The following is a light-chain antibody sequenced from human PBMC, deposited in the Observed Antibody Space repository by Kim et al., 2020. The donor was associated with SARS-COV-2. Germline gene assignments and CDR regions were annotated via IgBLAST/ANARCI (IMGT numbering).Light chain of an antibody. CDR3: PQSYGAPGT. Sequence: DIQMTQSPSSLSASVGDRVTITCRASQSISPYLNWYQQKPGKAPKLLIYAASTLQSGVPSRFSGSGSGSDFTLTISSLQSEDFATYFCPQSYGAPGTFGQGTRLEIK. J-gene: IGKJ5*01. V-gene: IGKV1-39*01. CDR2: AAS. CDR1: QSISPY.